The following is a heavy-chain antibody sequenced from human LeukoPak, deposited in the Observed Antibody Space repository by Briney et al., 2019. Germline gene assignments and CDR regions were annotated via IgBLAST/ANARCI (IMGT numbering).Heavy chain of an antibody. J-gene: IGHJ4*02. CDR3: ARVGITIFGVVKGNDY. Sequence: PSETLPLTCAVYGGSFSGYYWSWIRQPPGKGLEWIGEINHSGSTNYNPSLKSRVTISVDTSKNQFSLKLSSVTAADTAVYYCARVGITIFGVVKGNDYWGQGTLVTVSS. V-gene: IGHV4-34*01. D-gene: IGHD3-3*01. CDR1: GGSFSGYY. CDR2: INHSGST.